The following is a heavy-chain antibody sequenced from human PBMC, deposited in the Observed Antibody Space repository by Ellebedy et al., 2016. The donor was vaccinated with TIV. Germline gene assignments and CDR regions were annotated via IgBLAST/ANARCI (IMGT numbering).Heavy chain of an antibody. J-gene: IGHJ5*02. V-gene: IGHV1-69*13. D-gene: IGHD2-21*02. CDR2: IIPIFGTA. CDR1: GGTFSSYA. Sequence: AASVKVSCKASGGTFSSYAISWVRQAPGQGLEWMGGIIPIFGTANYAQKFQGRVTITADESASTAYMELSSLRSEDTAVYYCARGTGEVAYCGGDCYRNWFDPWGQGTLVTVSS. CDR3: ARGTGEVAYCGGDCYRNWFDP.